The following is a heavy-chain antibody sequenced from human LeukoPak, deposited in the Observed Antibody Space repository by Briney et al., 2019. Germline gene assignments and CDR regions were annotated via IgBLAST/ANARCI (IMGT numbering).Heavy chain of an antibody. Sequence: PSETLSLTCGVHGESLNDYYWSWIRQSPGKGLEWIGEITHNGSTTFNPSLESRLTISVDTSKNQFSLKLTSVTAADASVYFCARGFCRGESCYSGEYFQHWGQGTLVTVS. V-gene: IGHV4-34*01. J-gene: IGHJ1*01. CDR2: ITHNGST. CDR3: ARGFCRGESCYSGEYFQH. CDR1: GESLNDYY. D-gene: IGHD2-15*01.